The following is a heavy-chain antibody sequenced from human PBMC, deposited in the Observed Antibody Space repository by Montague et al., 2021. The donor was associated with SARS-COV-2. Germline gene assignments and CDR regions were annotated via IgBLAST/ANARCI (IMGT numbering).Heavy chain of an antibody. V-gene: IGHV4-34*01. CDR3: ARGARQGYGFRLGSFDY. D-gene: IGHD3-10*01. CDR2: INHSGST. Sequence: SETLSLTCAVYGGSFSAHSWSWIRQSPGKGLEWVGEINHSGSTNNNPSLKGRVTMSVDTSKNQFSLKLSSVTAADTAVYYCARGARQGYGFRLGSFDYWGQGTLVTVSS. J-gene: IGHJ4*02. CDR1: GGSFSAHS.